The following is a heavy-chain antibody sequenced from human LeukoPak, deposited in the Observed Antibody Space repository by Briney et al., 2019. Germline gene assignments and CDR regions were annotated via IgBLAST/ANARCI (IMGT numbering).Heavy chain of an antibody. J-gene: IGHJ3*02. D-gene: IGHD3-10*01. V-gene: IGHV3-30-3*01. CDR2: ISYDGSNK. Sequence: GRSLRLSCAASGFTFSSYAMHWVRQAPGKGLEWVAVISYDGSNKYYADSVKGRFTISRDNSKNTLYLQMNSLRAEDTAVYYCARDKAMIRGVIGAFDIWGQGTMVTVSS. CDR1: GFTFSSYA. CDR3: ARDKAMIRGVIGAFDI.